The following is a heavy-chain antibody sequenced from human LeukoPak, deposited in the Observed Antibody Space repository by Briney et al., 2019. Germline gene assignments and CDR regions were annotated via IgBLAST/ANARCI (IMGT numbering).Heavy chain of an antibody. CDR1: GFTFSSYG. CDR3: ARGITTDDYSLYF. J-gene: IGHJ4*02. D-gene: IGHD4-11*01. CDR2: IRSDGRNK. Sequence: PGGSLRLSCAASGFTFSSYGVHWVGQPPGRGLEWWAFIRSDGRNKYYGDSVKGRFTISRDTSKNTLYLQMSSLRPEDTAVYFCARGITTDDYSLYFWGQGTLVPVSS. V-gene: IGHV3-30*02.